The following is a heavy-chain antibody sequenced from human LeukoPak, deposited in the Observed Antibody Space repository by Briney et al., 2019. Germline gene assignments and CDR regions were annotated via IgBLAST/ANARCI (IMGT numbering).Heavy chain of an antibody. CDR3: ARGGSDFWSGYYFHYYYYGMDV. V-gene: IGHV3-74*01. J-gene: IGHJ6*02. D-gene: IGHD3-3*01. CDR2: INSDGSST. CDR1: GFTFSSYW. Sequence: GGSLRLSCAASGFTFSSYWMHWVRQAPGKGLVWVSRINSDGSSTSYADSVKGRFTISRDSAKNTLYLQMNSLRAEDTAVYYCARGGSDFWSGYYFHYYYYGMDVWGQGTTVTVSS.